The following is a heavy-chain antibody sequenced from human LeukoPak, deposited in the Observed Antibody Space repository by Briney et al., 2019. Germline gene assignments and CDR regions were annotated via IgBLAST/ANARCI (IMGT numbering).Heavy chain of an antibody. CDR3: ARGPIPGAFDI. J-gene: IGHJ3*02. CDR2: IYHSGST. D-gene: IGHD1-14*01. V-gene: IGHV4-30-2*01. CDR1: GGSISSGGYS. Sequence: PQTLSLTCAVSGGSISSGGYSWSWIRQPPGKGLEWIGYIYHSGSTYYNPSLKSRVTISVDRSKNQFSLKLSPVTAADTAVYYCARGPIPGAFDIWGQGTMVTVSS.